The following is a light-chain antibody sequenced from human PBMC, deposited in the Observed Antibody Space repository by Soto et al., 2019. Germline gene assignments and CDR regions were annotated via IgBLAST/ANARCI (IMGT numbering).Light chain of an antibody. CDR1: QGITNY. J-gene: IGKJ4*01. CDR2: AAS. V-gene: IGKV1-27*01. Sequence: DIQMTQSPSSLSASVGDRVSITCRASQGITNYLAWYQQKPGKVPELLLYAASTLPSGVPSRFSGSGSGTAFTLIISSLEPEDVATYYCQKYDSAPLTCGGGTKVEIK. CDR3: QKYDSAPLT.